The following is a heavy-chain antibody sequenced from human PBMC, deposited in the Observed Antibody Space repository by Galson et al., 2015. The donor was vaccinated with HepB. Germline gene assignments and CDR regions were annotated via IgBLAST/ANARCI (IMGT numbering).Heavy chain of an antibody. Sequence: SLRLSCAASGFTFSNAWMNWVRQAPGKGLEWVAVISYDGSNKYYADSVKGRFTISRDNSKNTLYLQMNSLRAEDTAVYYCAKDVEVVVITTDDYWGQGTLVTVSS. CDR1: GFTFSNAW. D-gene: IGHD3-22*01. CDR2: ISYDGSNK. CDR3: AKDVEVVVITTDDY. J-gene: IGHJ4*02. V-gene: IGHV3-30*18.